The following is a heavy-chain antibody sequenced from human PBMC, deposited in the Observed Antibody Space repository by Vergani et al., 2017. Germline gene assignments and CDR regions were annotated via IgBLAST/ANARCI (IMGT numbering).Heavy chain of an antibody. D-gene: IGHD5-24*01. Sequence: QVQLVESGGGVVQPGRSLRLSCAASGFTFSSYGMHWVRQAPGKGLEWVAVIWYDGSNKYYADSVKGRFTISRDNSKNTLYLQMNSLRAEDTAVYYCARAADGYTPSSPFDYWGQGTLVTVSS. CDR2: IWYDGSNK. V-gene: IGHV3-33*01. J-gene: IGHJ4*02. CDR1: GFTFSSYG. CDR3: ARAADGYTPSSPFDY.